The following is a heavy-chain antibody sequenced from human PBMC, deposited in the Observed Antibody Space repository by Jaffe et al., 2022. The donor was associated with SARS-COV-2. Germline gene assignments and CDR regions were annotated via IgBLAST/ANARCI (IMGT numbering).Heavy chain of an antibody. CDR2: ISVYNGNT. J-gene: IGHJ4*02. D-gene: IGHD2-15*01. Sequence: QVQLVQSGAEVKKPGASVKVSCKASGYTFSNYNINWVRQAPGQGLEWVGWISVYNGNTEYAQNLQGRVTMITDTSTSTAYMELRSLRSDDTAVYYCARDPAGEDGSCYSGCYFDCWGQGTLVTVSS. V-gene: IGHV1-18*01. CDR3: ARDPAGEDGSCYSGCYFDC. CDR1: GYTFSNYN.